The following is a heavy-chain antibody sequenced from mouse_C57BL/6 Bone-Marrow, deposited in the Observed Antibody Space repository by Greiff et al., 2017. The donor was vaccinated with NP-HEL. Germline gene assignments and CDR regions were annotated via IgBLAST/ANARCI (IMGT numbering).Heavy chain of an antibody. CDR2: ISNGGGST. Sequence: DVKLVESGGGLVQPGGSLKLSCAASGFTFSDYYMYWVRQTPEKRLEWVAYISNGGGSTYYPDTVKGRFTISRDNAKNTLYLQMSRLKSEDTAMYYCARPHYDYSWFAYWGQGTLVTVSA. D-gene: IGHD2-4*01. V-gene: IGHV5-12*01. CDR1: GFTFSDYY. J-gene: IGHJ3*01. CDR3: ARPHYDYSWFAY.